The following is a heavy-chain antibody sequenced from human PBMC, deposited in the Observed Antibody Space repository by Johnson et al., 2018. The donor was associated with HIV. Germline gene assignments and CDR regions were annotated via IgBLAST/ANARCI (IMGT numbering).Heavy chain of an antibody. V-gene: IGHV3-30*14. CDR3: ASRYGDYGLGAFDI. D-gene: IGHD4-17*01. J-gene: IGHJ3*02. Sequence: QMLLVESGGGVVQPGRSLRLSCPASGFTFSSYAMHWVRQAPGKGLEWVAVISYDGSNKYYADSVKGRFTISRDNSKNTLYLQMNSRRAGDTAVYYCASRYGDYGLGAFDIWCQGTMVTVSS. CDR2: ISYDGSNK. CDR1: GFTFSSYA.